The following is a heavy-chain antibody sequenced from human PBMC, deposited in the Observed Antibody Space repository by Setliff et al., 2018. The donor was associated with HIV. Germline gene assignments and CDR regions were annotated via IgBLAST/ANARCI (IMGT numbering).Heavy chain of an antibody. J-gene: IGHJ4*02. V-gene: IGHV4-39*01. Sequence: PSETLSLTCTVSGGSINTKIFYWGYIRQPPGKGLEWIGTIYDSGSTYYNPSLKSRVTISVDTSKNQFSLKLISVTAADTAVYYCARHKTHPFDSWGQGTXVTVSS. CDR1: GGSINTKIFY. CDR2: IYDSGST. CDR3: ARHKTHPFDS.